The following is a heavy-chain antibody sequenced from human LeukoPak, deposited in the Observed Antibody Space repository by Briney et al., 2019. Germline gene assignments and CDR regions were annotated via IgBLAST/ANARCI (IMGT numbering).Heavy chain of an antibody. J-gene: IGHJ5*02. V-gene: IGHV3-74*01. Sequence: PGGSLRLSCVASGFTFSNYWMQWVRQVPGKGLVWVSRLNGDGTNIIYADSVKGRFTISRDNAKNSLYLQMNSLRAEDTAVYYCARDLERWLQLLGGMGNWFDPWGQGTLVTVSS. CDR1: GFTFSNYW. CDR2: LNGDGTNI. D-gene: IGHD5-24*01. CDR3: ARDLERWLQLLGGMGNWFDP.